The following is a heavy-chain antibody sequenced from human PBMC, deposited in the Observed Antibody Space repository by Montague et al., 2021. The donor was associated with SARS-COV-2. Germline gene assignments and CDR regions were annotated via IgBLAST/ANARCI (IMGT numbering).Heavy chain of an antibody. J-gene: IGHJ3*02. CDR2: IWYDGSNK. Sequence: SLRLSCAASGFTSSSYGMHWVRQAPGKGLEWAAVIWYDGSNKYYADSVKGRFTISRDNSKNTLYLQMNSLRAEDTAVYYCARDRYYYGSGSLDAFDIWGQGTMVTASS. CDR3: ARDRYYYGSGSLDAFDI. V-gene: IGHV3-33*01. D-gene: IGHD3-10*01. CDR1: GFTSSSYG.